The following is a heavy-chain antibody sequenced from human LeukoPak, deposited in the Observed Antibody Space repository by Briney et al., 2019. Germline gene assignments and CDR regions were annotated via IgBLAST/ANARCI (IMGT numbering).Heavy chain of an antibody. CDR1: GYSFTSYW. CDR2: IYPGDSDT. D-gene: IGHD2-21*02. J-gene: IGHJ6*03. CDR3: ARYVTLNYYYYYYMDV. V-gene: IGHV5-51*01. Sequence: GESLKISCKGSGYSFTSYWIGWVRQMPGKGLEWMGIIYPGDSDTRYSPSLQGQVTISADKSISTAYLQWSSLKASDTAMYYCARYVTLNYYYYYYMDVWGKGTTVTVSS.